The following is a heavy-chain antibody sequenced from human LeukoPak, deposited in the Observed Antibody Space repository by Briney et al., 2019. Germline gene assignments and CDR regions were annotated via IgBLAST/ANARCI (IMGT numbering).Heavy chain of an antibody. J-gene: IGHJ4*02. Sequence: PGGSLRLSCAASGFTFSSYSMNWVRQAPGKGLEWVSYISSSSSTIYYADSVKGRFTISRDNAKNSLYLQMISLRAEDTAVYYCAKDLRWEWVSSSWYFDYWGQGTLVTVSS. CDR2: ISSSSSTI. CDR1: GFTFSSYS. V-gene: IGHV3-48*01. D-gene: IGHD6-13*01. CDR3: AKDLRWEWVSSSWYFDY.